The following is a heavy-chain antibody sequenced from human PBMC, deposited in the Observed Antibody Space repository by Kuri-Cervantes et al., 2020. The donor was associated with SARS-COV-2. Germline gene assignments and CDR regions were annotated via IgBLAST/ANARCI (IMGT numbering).Heavy chain of an antibody. V-gene: IGHV3-11*01. CDR1: GFTFSDYY. J-gene: IGHJ4*02. CDR3: AKDQFQYDTAGYFDY. D-gene: IGHD3-22*01. Sequence: GGSLRLSCVASGFTFSDYYLTWIRQAPGKGLEWVSYISSSGGSIFYADSVKGRFTISRDNAKNSLYLQMNSLRAEDMALYYCAKDQFQYDTAGYFDYWGQGTLVTVSS. CDR2: ISSSGGSI.